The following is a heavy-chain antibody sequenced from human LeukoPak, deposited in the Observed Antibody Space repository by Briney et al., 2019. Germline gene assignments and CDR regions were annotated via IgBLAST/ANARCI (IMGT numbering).Heavy chain of an antibody. J-gene: IGHJ4*02. V-gene: IGHV3-43*01. CDR3: AKGRIAVAADFGS. CDR2: ITWNGGTT. Sequence: PGGSLRLSCAASGFTFSDYYMSWIRQAPGKGLEWVSLITWNGGTTYYADSVKGRFTVSRDNSKNSLYLQMNSLRTEDTALYYCAKGRIAVAADFGSWGQGTLVTVSS. D-gene: IGHD6-19*01. CDR1: GFTFSDYY.